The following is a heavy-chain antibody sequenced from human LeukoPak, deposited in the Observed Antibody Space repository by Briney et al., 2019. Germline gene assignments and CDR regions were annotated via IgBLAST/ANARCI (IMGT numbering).Heavy chain of an antibody. Sequence: PSESLSLTCTVSGGSISSYYWSWIRQPPGKGLEWIGYIYYSGSTNYNPSLKSRVTISVDTSKNQFSLKLSSVTAEDTAVYYCARDPHGGPPDYWGQGTLVTVSS. J-gene: IGHJ4*02. D-gene: IGHD3-16*01. V-gene: IGHV4-59*01. CDR1: GGSISSYY. CDR3: ARDPHGGPPDY. CDR2: IYYSGST.